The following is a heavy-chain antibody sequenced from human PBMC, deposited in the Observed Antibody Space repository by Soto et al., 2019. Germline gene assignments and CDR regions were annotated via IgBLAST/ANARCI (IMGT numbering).Heavy chain of an antibody. CDR2: MSHSGGT. D-gene: IGHD1-1*01. J-gene: IGHJ3*02. Sequence: QVQLQQWGAGLLKPSETLSLTCAVYGGFVSSGSYYWSWIRQPPGKGLEWIGEMSHSGGTHFNPSPKRRVTIAVDTSKNQCYLKMTSVTAADTALYYCARVERGTATTVVDAFDIWGPGTMVTVSS. V-gene: IGHV4-34*01. CDR3: ARVERGTATTVVDAFDI. CDR1: GGFVSSGSYY.